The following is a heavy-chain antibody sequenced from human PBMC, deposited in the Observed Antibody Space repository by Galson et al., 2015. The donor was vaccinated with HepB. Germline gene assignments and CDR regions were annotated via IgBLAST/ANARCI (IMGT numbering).Heavy chain of an antibody. CDR3: AKVHPDCGDDCRSYWYFDL. Sequence: SLRLSCAASGFTFSSYAMSWVRQAPGKGLEWVSAISGSGGSTYYADSVKGRFTISRDNSKNTLYLQMNSLRAEDTAVYYCAKVHPDCGDDCRSYWYFDLWGRGTLVTVSS. V-gene: IGHV3-23*01. J-gene: IGHJ2*01. D-gene: IGHD2-21*02. CDR1: GFTFSSYA. CDR2: ISGSGGST.